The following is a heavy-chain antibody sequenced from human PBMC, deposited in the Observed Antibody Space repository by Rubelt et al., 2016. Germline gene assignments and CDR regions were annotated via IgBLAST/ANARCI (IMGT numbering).Heavy chain of an antibody. CDR1: GGSISSSSYY. D-gene: IGHD3-3*01. J-gene: IGHJ6*02. V-gene: IGHV4-39*07. Sequence: QLQLQESGPGLVKPSETLSLTCTVSGGSISSSSYYWGWIRQPPGKGLEWIGSIYYSGSTYYNPSLKCRVTIAVDTSKNPFSLKLSSVTAADTAVYYCAREVFDFYYGLDVWGQGTTVTVSS. CDR3: AREVFDFYYGLDV. CDR2: IYYSGST.